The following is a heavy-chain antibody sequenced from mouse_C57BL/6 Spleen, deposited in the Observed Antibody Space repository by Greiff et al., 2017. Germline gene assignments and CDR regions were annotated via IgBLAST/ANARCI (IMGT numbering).Heavy chain of an antibody. J-gene: IGHJ3*01. D-gene: IGHD2-4*01. V-gene: IGHV1-81*01. CDR3: ARFDYAIGFTY. CDR1: GYTFTSYG. CDR2: IYPRSGNT. Sequence: VQLQQSGAELARPGASVKLSCKASGYTFTSYGISWVKQRTGQGLEWIGEIYPRSGNTYYNEKFKGKATLTADKSSSTAYMELRSLTSEDSAVYVFARFDYAIGFTYRGHETLVTVAA.